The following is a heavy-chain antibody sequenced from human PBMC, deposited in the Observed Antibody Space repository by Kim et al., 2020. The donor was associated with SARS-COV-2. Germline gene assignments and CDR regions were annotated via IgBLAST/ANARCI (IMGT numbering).Heavy chain of an antibody. CDR1: GFTFNNYA. CDR3: ANDGRVSAASGIFYVDS. Sequence: GGSLRLSCTTSGFTFNNYAMSWVRQAPGKGLQWVSVISGSGDDTYYADSVKGRFTISRDKSKNTLYLQMSSLRAEDTAIYYCANDGRVSAASGIFYVDSWGEGTLVTVSS. J-gene: IGHJ4*02. V-gene: IGHV3-23*01. CDR2: ISGSGDDT. D-gene: IGHD3-3*01.